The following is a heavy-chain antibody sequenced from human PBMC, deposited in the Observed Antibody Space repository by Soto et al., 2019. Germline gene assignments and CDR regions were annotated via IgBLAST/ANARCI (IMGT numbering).Heavy chain of an antibody. J-gene: IGHJ4*02. CDR3: AKPNSRFYGGNSYFDY. CDR1: GFTFSSYA. D-gene: IGHD4-17*01. CDR2: ISGSGGST. V-gene: IGHV3-23*01. Sequence: EVQLLESGGGLVQPGGSLRLSCAASGFTFSSYAMSWVRQAPGKGLEWVSAISGSGGSTYYADSVKGRFTISRDNSKNTLYLQMNSLRAEDTAVYYCAKPNSRFYGGNSYFDYWGQGTLVTVSS.